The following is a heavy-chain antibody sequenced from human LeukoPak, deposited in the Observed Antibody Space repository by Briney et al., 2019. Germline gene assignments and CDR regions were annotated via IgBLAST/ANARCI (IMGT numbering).Heavy chain of an antibody. CDR1: GGTFSSYA. Sequence: SVTVSFTASGGTFSSYAISWVRQAPGQGLEWMGGIIPIFGTANYAQKFQGRVTITAVESMSTAYMELSSLRYTAVYYCARGWLAETTVVTPYNYWGQGTLVTVSS. CDR3: ARGWLAETTVVTPYNY. J-gene: IGHJ4*02. D-gene: IGHD4-23*01. CDR2: IIPIFGTA. V-gene: IGHV1-69*13.